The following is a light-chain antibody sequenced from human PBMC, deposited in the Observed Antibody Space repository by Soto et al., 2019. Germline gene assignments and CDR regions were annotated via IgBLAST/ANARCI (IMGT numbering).Light chain of an antibody. CDR1: QSLITRY. J-gene: IGKJ5*01. Sequence: EIVLTQSPGTLSLFPGERATLSCRASQSLITRYLAWYQQKPGQAPRLLIYGASSRATGIPDRFSGSGSGTDFTLTISRLEPDDFALYSCQQYGTSPTFGQGTRLEIK. CDR2: GAS. V-gene: IGKV3-20*01. CDR3: QQYGTSPT.